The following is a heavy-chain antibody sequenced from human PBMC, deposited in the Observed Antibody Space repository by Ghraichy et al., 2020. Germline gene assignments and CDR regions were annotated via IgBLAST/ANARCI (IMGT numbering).Heavy chain of an antibody. V-gene: IGHV5-51*01. CDR3: ARRGSSTGNYYYGMDV. Sequence: GESLNISCKGSGYSFTSYWIGWVRQMPGKGLEWMGIIYPGDSDTRYSPSFQGQVTISADKSISTAYLQWSSLKASDTAMYYCARRGSSTGNYYYGMDVWGQGTTVTVSS. D-gene: IGHD6-13*01. CDR2: IYPGDSDT. J-gene: IGHJ6*02. CDR1: GYSFTSYW.